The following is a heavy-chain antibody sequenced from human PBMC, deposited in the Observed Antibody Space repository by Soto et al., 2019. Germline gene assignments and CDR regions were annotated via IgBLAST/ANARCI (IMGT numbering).Heavy chain of an antibody. CDR1: GGTFSSYA. Sequence: SVKVSCKASGGTFSSYAISWVRQAPGQGLEWMGGIIPIFGTANYAQKFQGRVTITADESTSTAYMELSSLRSEDTAVYYCAVTASSPGIAVAGTDYWGQGTLVTVSS. CDR3: AVTASSPGIAVAGTDY. V-gene: IGHV1-69*13. CDR2: IIPIFGTA. D-gene: IGHD6-19*01. J-gene: IGHJ4*02.